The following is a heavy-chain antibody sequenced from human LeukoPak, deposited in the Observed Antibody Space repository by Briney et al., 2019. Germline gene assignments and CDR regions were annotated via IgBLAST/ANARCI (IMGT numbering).Heavy chain of an antibody. V-gene: IGHV4-59*01. CDR2: THYSGST. J-gene: IGHJ4*02. D-gene: IGHD3-16*01. CDR3: ARDQRRDYGDFFDN. Sequence: SETLSLTCTVSGDSISSYFWSWVRQSPGKGLEWIGYTHYSGSTSYNPSLTSRVTISLDTSKNQFYLRLSSVTASGTAFYYCARDQRRDYGDFFDNWGQGTLVTVSS. CDR1: GDSISSYF.